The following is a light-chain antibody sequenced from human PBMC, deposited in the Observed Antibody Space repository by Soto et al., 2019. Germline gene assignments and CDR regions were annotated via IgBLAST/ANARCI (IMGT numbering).Light chain of an antibody. V-gene: IGLV2-23*03. CDR3: CSYAGSSTFAYV. CDR1: SSDVGSHNL. J-gene: IGLJ1*01. CDR2: GGS. Sequence: QSVLNQPASLSGSPGQSITISCTGTSSDVGSHNLVSWYQHHPGKAPKLIIYGGSKRPSGVSNRFSGSKSGNTASLTISGLQAEDEADFYCCSYAGSSTFAYVFGTGTKVTVL.